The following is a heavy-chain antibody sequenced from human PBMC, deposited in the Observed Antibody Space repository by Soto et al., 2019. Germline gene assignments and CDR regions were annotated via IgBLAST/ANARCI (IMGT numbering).Heavy chain of an antibody. CDR1: GGSISSGDYY. V-gene: IGHV4-30-4*01. CDR3: ASPTYYYDSSGPPDGMDV. CDR2: IYYSGST. D-gene: IGHD3-22*01. J-gene: IGHJ6*02. Sequence: SETLSLTCTVSGGSISSGDYYWSWIRQPPGKGLEWIGYIYYSGSTYYNPSLKSRVTISVDTSKNQFSLKLSSVTAADTAVYYCASPTYYYDSSGPPDGMDVWGQGTTVTVSS.